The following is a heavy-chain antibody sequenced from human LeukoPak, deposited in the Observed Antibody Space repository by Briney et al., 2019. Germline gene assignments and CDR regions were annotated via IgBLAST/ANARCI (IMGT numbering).Heavy chain of an antibody. Sequence: GGSLRLSCAASGFTVSNNYMTWVRQAPGKGLEWLSVIYSGGSTYYADSVKGRFTISRDNSENTVFLQMNSLRAEDTAVYYCAKDDNYIRFSSWGQGTLVTVSS. D-gene: IGHD3-16*01. CDR1: GFTVSNNY. CDR2: IYSGGST. V-gene: IGHV3-53*01. J-gene: IGHJ5*02. CDR3: AKDDNYIRFSS.